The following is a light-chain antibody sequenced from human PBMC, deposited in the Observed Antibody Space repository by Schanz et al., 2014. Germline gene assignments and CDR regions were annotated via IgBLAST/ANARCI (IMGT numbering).Light chain of an antibody. J-gene: IGLJ3*02. CDR1: RSDINGYNY. CDR2: DVS. CDR3: SSYTTTTWRV. Sequence: QSALTQPPSASGSPGQSVTISCTGTRSDINGYNYVSWYQQHPGKAPKLMIYDVSDRPSGVSNRFSGSKSGNTASLTISGLQAEDEADYYCSSYTTTTWRVFGGGTKLTVL. V-gene: IGLV2-14*03.